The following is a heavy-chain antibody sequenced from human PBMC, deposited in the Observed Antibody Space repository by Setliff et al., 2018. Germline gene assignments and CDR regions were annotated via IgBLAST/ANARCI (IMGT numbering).Heavy chain of an antibody. Sequence: SETLSLTCTVSGGSMITNDYFWGWIRQPPGTGLERIGSIYYSGDTYYNPSLKSRATVSVDTSTSQFSLRLTSVTAADSAVYFCARYPRRGNGWYPYYVDVWGKGTTVTVSS. CDR2: IYYSGDT. J-gene: IGHJ6*03. V-gene: IGHV4-39*07. CDR3: ARYPRRGNGWYPYYVDV. CDR1: GGSMITNDYF. D-gene: IGHD6-19*01.